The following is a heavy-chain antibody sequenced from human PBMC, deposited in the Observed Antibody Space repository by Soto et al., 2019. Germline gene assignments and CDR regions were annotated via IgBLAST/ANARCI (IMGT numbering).Heavy chain of an antibody. CDR2: ISGSGGST. J-gene: IGHJ3*02. D-gene: IGHD3-10*01. CDR3: ASSYYYGPGRLTQGTFDI. Sequence: PGWSLRRSCSASGFTFSSYAITWVRHSPWKGLEWVSAISGSGGSTYYADSVKGRFRISRDNSKNTLYLQMNSLRAEDTAVYYSASSYYYGPGRLTQGTFDIWGEGIIDKVSS. CDR1: GFTFSSYA. V-gene: IGHV3-23*01.